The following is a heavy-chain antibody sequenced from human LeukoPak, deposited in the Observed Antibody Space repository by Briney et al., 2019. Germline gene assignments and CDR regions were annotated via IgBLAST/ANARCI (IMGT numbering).Heavy chain of an antibody. D-gene: IGHD5-12*01. Sequence: GESLKMSCQGYGYRIISYWITWVRQMPGKGLEWMGRIDPTDSYTTYSPSFQGHVTISADKSISTAYLQWSSLKASDTAMYYCARLPSGYSGYPYSDYWGQGTLVTVSS. CDR1: GYRIISYW. J-gene: IGHJ4*02. CDR2: IDPTDSYT. CDR3: ARLPSGYSGYPYSDY. V-gene: IGHV5-10-1*01.